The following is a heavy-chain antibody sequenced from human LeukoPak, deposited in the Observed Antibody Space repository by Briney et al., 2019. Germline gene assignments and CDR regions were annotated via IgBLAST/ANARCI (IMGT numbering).Heavy chain of an antibody. CDR1: GGTFGSYA. D-gene: IGHD3-3*01. CDR3: ARDRDTYSDFWSGLLSAFDI. Sequence: SVKVSCKASGGTFGSYAISWLRQAPGQGLEWMGGIIPIFGTANYAQKFQGRVTITADESTSTAYMELSSLRSEDTAVYYCARDRDTYSDFWSGLLSAFDIWGQGTMVTVSS. V-gene: IGHV1-69*13. J-gene: IGHJ3*02. CDR2: IIPIFGTA.